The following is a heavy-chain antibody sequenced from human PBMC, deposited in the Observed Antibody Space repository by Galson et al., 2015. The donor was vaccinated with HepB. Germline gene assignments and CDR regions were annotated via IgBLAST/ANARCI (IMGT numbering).Heavy chain of an antibody. CDR2: FTYDGVI. V-gene: IGHV4-59*08. D-gene: IGHD1-26*01. Sequence: ETLSLTCTISGDSISSYYWNWIRQPPGKGLDWIGYFTYDGVIKYNPSLRSRVTISVDTSKNQFSLKVTSVTTADTAVYYCARMYIGTYDLTWGQGTLVTVSS. CDR3: ARMYIGTYDLT. J-gene: IGHJ4*02. CDR1: GDSISSYY.